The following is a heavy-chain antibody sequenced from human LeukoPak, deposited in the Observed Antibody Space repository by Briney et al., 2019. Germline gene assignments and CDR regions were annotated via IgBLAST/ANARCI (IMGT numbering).Heavy chain of an antibody. D-gene: IGHD1-26*01. CDR3: ARDVYSGSSYFDY. CDR2: IIPIFGTA. V-gene: IGHV1-69*01. J-gene: IGHJ4*02. CDR1: GGTFSSYA. Sequence: GSSVKVSCKASGGTFSSYAISWVRQAPGQGLERMGGIIPIFGTANYAQKFQGRVTITADESTSTAYMELSSPRSEDTAVYYCARDVYSGSSYFDYWGQGTLVTVSS.